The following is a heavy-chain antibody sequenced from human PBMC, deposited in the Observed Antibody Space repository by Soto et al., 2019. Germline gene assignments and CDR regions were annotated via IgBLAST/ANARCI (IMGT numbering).Heavy chain of an antibody. V-gene: IGHV4-31*03. Sequence: PSETLSLTCTVSGGSISSGGYYWSWIRQHPGKGLEWIGYIYYSGSTYYNPSLKSRVTISVDTSKNQFSLKLSSVTAADTAVYHCARYGGYSGYDYLTRYYYYYGMDVWGQGTTVTVSS. J-gene: IGHJ6*02. CDR2: IYYSGST. D-gene: IGHD5-12*01. CDR1: GGSISSGGYY. CDR3: ARYGGYSGYDYLTRYYYYYGMDV.